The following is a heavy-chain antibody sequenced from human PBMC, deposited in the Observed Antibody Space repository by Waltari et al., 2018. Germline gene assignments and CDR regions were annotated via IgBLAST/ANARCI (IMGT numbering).Heavy chain of an antibody. Sequence: QVQLQESGPGLVKSSQTLSLTCTVSGGSISSGSYYWSWIRQPAGKGLEWIGYIYTSGSTNYNPSLKSRVTISVDTSKNQFSLKLSSVTAADTAVYYCASRRDGYLFDYWGQGTLVTVSS. V-gene: IGHV4-61*09. D-gene: IGHD5-12*01. CDR3: ASRRDGYLFDY. CDR2: IYTSGST. CDR1: GGSISSGSYY. J-gene: IGHJ4*02.